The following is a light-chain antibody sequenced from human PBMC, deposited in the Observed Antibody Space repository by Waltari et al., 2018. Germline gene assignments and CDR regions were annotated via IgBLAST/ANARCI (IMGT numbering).Light chain of an antibody. Sequence: QSALTQPASVSGSPGQSITISCTGTSSDVGGYNYASWYQQHPGKAPRLMSFDVSKRPSGVSNRVSGSKSGTTASLTISGLQAEDEADYYCSSYTSSSTYVFGTGTKVTVL. V-gene: IGLV2-14*01. J-gene: IGLJ1*01. CDR2: DVS. CDR3: SSYTSSSTYV. CDR1: SSDVGGYNY.